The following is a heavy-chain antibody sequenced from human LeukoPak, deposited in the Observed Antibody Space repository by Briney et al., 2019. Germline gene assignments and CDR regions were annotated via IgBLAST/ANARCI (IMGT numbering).Heavy chain of an antibody. D-gene: IGHD2-2*01. CDR1: GGTFSSYA. Sequence: SVKVSCKASGGTFSSYAISWVRQAPGQGLEWMGGIIPIFGTANYAQKFQGRVTITTDESTSTAYMELSSLRSEDTAVYYCASGYVGDCSSTSCSDNMDVWGKGTTVTVSS. CDR3: ASGYVGDCSSTSCSDNMDV. V-gene: IGHV1-69*05. CDR2: IIPIFGTA. J-gene: IGHJ6*03.